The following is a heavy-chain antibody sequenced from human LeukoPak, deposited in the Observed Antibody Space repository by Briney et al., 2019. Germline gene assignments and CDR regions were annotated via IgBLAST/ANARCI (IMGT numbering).Heavy chain of an antibody. Sequence: KPSETLSLTCTVSGGSISSYYWSWIRQPPGKGLEWIGYIYYSGSTKYNPSLKSGVTISVDTSKNQFSLKLTSVTAADTAVYYCARLGIGVVPSAMLGDYYFDYWGQGTLVTVSS. J-gene: IGHJ4*02. CDR2: IYYSGST. D-gene: IGHD2-2*01. V-gene: IGHV4-59*08. CDR1: GGSISSYY. CDR3: ARLGIGVVPSAMLGDYYFDY.